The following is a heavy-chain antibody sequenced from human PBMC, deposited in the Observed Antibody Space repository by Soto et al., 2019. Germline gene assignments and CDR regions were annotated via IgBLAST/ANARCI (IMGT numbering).Heavy chain of an antibody. Sequence: ASVKVSCKASGYTFTSYAMHWLRQSPGQILDWMVLISVGNFYAKYSHKFHGRATIIRYTSASISYMDLIILRSEDTAFYYCARDQYYYESSGFSLDYWGQGTMVTVSS. CDR1: GYTFTSYA. CDR2: ISVGNFYA. D-gene: IGHD3-22*01. CDR3: ARDQYYYESSGFSLDY. V-gene: IGHV1-3*01. J-gene: IGHJ4*02.